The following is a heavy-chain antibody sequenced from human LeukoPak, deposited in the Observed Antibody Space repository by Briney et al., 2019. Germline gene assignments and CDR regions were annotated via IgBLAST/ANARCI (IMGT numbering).Heavy chain of an antibody. CDR3: AKDRYCSSTTCDFDY. CDR2: IRYDGSSK. V-gene: IGHV3-30*02. Sequence: GGFLRLSCAASGFTFSSCGMHWVRQAPGNGLEFVAYIRYDGSSKYYADSVKGRFTISRDNSKNTLYLQMNSLRAGDTAVYYCAKDRYCSSTTCDFDYWGQGTLVTVSS. D-gene: IGHD2-2*01. J-gene: IGHJ4*02. CDR1: GFTFSSCG.